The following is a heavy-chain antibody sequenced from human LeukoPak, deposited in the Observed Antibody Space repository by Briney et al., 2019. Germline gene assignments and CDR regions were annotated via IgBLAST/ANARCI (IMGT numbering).Heavy chain of an antibody. CDR1: GFIFSQFW. V-gene: IGHV3-74*01. J-gene: IGHJ4*02. CDR2: INGDGSST. CDR3: SRRFDY. Sequence: GGSLRLSCAGSGFIFSQFWMQWVRQVPGKGLVWVSRINGDGSSTNYADSVKGRFTISRDNAKNTLYLQMNSLRAEDTAMYYCSRRFDYWGQGTLVTVSS.